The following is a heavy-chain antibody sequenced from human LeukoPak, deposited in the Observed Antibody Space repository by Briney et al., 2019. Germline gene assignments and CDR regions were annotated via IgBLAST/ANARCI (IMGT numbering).Heavy chain of an antibody. J-gene: IGHJ3*02. D-gene: IGHD3-10*01. CDR1: GYTFTSYD. CDR3: AKSHYYGSGRGAFDI. Sequence: ASVKVSCKASGYTFTSYDISWVRQAPGQGLEWMGWISAYNGNTNYAQKLQGRVTMTTDTSTSTAYMELRSLRSDDTAVYYCAKSHYYGSGRGAFDIWGQGTMVTVSS. CDR2: ISAYNGNT. V-gene: IGHV1-18*01.